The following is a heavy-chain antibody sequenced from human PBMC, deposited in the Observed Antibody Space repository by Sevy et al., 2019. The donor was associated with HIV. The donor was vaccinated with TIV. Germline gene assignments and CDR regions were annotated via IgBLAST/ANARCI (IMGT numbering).Heavy chain of an antibody. J-gene: IGHJ4*02. V-gene: IGHV3-23*01. CDR3: AKGGTLMVRGVIITQKNDY. CDR2: ISGSGGST. D-gene: IGHD3-10*01. Sequence: GESLKISCAASGFTFSSYAMSWVRQAPGKGLEWVSAISGSGGSTYYADSVKGRFTISRDNSKNTLYLQMNSLRAEDTAVYHCAKGGTLMVRGVIITQKNDYWGQGTLVTVSS. CDR1: GFTFSSYA.